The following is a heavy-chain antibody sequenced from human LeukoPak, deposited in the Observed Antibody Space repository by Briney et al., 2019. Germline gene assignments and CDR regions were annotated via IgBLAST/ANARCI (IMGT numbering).Heavy chain of an antibody. CDR1: GYAFTSYY. Sequence: ASVKVSCKASGYAFTSYYMHWVRQAPGQGLEWMGIINPSGGSTSYAQKFQGRVTMTRDTSTSTVYMELSSLRSEDTAVYYCALCGAYYYDSSGYPKDWCAFDIWGQGTMVTVSS. CDR2: INPSGGST. D-gene: IGHD3-22*01. CDR3: ALCGAYYYDSSGYPKDWCAFDI. V-gene: IGHV1-46*01. J-gene: IGHJ3*02.